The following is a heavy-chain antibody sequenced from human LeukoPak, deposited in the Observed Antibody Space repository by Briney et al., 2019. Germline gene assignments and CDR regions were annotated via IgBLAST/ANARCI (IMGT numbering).Heavy chain of an antibody. CDR2: ISPVSSYT. Sequence: PGGSLRLSCLASGFSFNSYTMNWVREAPGKGLEWVSTISPVSSYTWYAESVKGRFTISRGNPKNSLYLQMDSLRAEDTAVYYCVRDVSRRIGMDVWGQGTTVTVSS. CDR1: GFSFNSYT. CDR3: VRDVSRRIGMDV. J-gene: IGHJ6*02. V-gene: IGHV3-21*01. D-gene: IGHD2/OR15-2a*01.